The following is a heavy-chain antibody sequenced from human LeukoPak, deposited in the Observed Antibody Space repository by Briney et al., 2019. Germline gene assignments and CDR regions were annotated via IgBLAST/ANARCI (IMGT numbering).Heavy chain of an antibody. CDR3: ARADSSSWYSEYFQH. D-gene: IGHD6-13*01. V-gene: IGHV3-74*01. CDR1: GFTFSSYW. CDR2: INSDGSST. J-gene: IGHJ1*01. Sequence: GGSLRLSCAVSGFTFSSYWMHWVRQAPGKGLVWVSRINSDGSSTSYADSVKGRFTISRDNAKNTLYLQMNSLRAEDTAVYYCARADSSSWYSEYFQHWGQGTLVTVSS.